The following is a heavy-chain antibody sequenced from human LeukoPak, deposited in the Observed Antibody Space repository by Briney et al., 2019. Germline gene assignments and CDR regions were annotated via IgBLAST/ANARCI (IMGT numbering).Heavy chain of an antibody. V-gene: IGHV4-34*01. CDR1: GGSFSGYY. J-gene: IGHJ3*02. CDR2: INHSGST. Sequence: SETLSLTCAVYGGSFSGYYWSWIRQPPGKGLEWIGEINHSGSTNYNPSLTSRVTISVDTSKNQFSLELSSVTAADTAVYYCARRASLWSGLSDAFDIWGQGTMVTVSS. D-gene: IGHD3-3*01. CDR3: ARRASLWSGLSDAFDI.